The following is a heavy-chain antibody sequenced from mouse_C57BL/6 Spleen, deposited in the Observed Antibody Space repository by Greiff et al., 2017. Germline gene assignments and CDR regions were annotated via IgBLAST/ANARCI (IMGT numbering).Heavy chain of an antibody. V-gene: IGHV1-63*01. Sequence: VQLQQSGAELVRPGTSVKMSCKASGYTFTNYWIGWAKQRPGHGLEWIGDIYPGGGYTNYNEKFKGKATLTADKSSSTAYMQFSSLTSEDSAIYYCARGWLEAGYYFDYWGQGTTLTVSS. CDR1: GYTFTNYW. CDR3: ARGWLEAGYYFDY. CDR2: IYPGGGYT. D-gene: IGHD2-3*01. J-gene: IGHJ2*01.